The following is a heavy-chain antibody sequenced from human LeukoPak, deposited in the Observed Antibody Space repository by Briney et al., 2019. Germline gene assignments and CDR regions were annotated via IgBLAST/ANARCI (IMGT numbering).Heavy chain of an antibody. CDR1: GGSITSRDC. CDR2: ICLDGRI. V-gene: IGHV4-4*02. CDR3: ASQGGLRNDF. D-gene: IGHD2-15*01. J-gene: IGHJ4*02. Sequence: SETLSLTCGVSGGSITSRDCWSWVRQPPGKGLEWIGEICLDGRIHYTPSLKSRISISMDRSKDQFSLNLISVAAADTAIYFCASQGGLRNDFWGQGTLVTVSS.